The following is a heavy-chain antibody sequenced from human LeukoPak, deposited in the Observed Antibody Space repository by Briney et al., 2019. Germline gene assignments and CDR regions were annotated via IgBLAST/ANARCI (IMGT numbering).Heavy chain of an antibody. D-gene: IGHD5-18*01. CDR3: ARDGDTAMATLDY. V-gene: IGHV4-39*07. CDR1: GGSISSSSYY. J-gene: IGHJ4*02. CDR2: IYYSGST. Sequence: SETLSLTCTVSGGSISSSSYYWGWIRQPPGKGLEWIGSIYYSGSTYYNPSLKSRVTISVDTSKNQFSLKLSSVTAADTAVYYCARDGDTAMATLDYWGQGTLVTVSS.